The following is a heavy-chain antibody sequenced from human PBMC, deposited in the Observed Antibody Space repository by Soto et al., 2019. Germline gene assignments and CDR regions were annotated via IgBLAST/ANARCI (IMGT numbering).Heavy chain of an antibody. V-gene: IGHV3-49*05. Sequence: VQLVESGGGLVKPGWSLRLSCTASGFTFGDYAMSWFRQAPGKGLEWVGCIRNKAYGGTTEYAASVKGRFTISREDAKSITCAEMNSMRTDDSAVYYGTSGSYSQLRRLCRYWRREALVAVTS. CDR2: IRNKAYGGTT. J-gene: IGHJ4*02. CDR1: GFTFGDYA. CDR3: TSGSYSQLRRLCRY. D-gene: IGHD2-21*01.